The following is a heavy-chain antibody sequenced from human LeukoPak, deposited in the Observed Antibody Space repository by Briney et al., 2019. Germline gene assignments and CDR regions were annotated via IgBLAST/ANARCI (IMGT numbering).Heavy chain of an antibody. CDR2: ISSNGGST. V-gene: IGHV3-64*01. CDR3: ARDAYGSGSYFYYFDY. CDR1: GFTFSSYA. Sequence: VGSLRLSCAASGFTFSSYAMHWVRQAPGKGLEYVSAISSNGGSTYYANSVKGRFTISRDNSKNTLYLQMGSLRAEDMAVYYCARDAYGSGSYFYYFDYWGQGTLVTVSS. D-gene: IGHD3-10*01. J-gene: IGHJ4*02.